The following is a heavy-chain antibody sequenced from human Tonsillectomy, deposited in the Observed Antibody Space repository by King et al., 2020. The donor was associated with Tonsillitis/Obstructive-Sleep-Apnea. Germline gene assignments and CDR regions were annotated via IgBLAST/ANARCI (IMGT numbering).Heavy chain of an antibody. CDR1: GFTFNNYA. Sequence: VQLVESGGGLVQPGGSLRLSCAASGFTFNNYAMSWVRQAPGKGLEWVSVISGSGGSTYYADSVKGRFTISRDNSKNTLYLQMNSLRAEDTAVYYCAKGGSSNSFPQEFDYWGQGTLVTVSS. D-gene: IGHD2-2*01. CDR2: ISGSGGST. V-gene: IGHV3-23*04. J-gene: IGHJ4*02. CDR3: AKGGSSNSFPQEFDY.